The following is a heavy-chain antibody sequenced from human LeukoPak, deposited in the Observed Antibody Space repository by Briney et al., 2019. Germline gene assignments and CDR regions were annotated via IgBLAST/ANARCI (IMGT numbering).Heavy chain of an antibody. CDR1: GFTFSDYY. CDR3: ARSWDTYYYDSSGYYLDY. Sequence: GGSVRLSCAASGFTFSDYYMSWIRQAPGKGLEWVSYISSSSSYTNYADSVKGRFTISRDNAKNSLYLQMNSLRAEDTAVYYCARSWDTYYYDSSGYYLDYWGQGTLVTVSS. J-gene: IGHJ4*02. CDR2: ISSSSSYT. V-gene: IGHV3-11*03. D-gene: IGHD3-22*01.